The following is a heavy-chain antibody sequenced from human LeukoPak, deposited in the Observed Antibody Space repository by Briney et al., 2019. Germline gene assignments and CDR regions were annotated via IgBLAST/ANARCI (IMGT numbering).Heavy chain of an antibody. J-gene: IGHJ6*02. V-gene: IGHV3-49*04. D-gene: IGHD5-12*01. Sequence: PGGSLRLSCTASGFTFGDYAMSWVRQAPGKGLEWVGFIRSKAYGGTTEYAASVKGRFTISRDDSKSIAYLQMNSLKTEDTAVYYCTREYSSYDYDYYYGMDVWGQGTTVTVSS. CDR1: GFTFGDYA. CDR3: TREYSSYDYDYYYGMDV. CDR2: IRSKAYGGTT.